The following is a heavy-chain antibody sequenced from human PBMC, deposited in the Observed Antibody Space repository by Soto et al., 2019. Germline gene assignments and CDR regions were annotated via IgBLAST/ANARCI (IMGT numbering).Heavy chain of an antibody. CDR1: GYTFTSYY. D-gene: IGHD3-16*02. Sequence: ASVKVSCKASGYTFTSYYMHWVRQAPGQGLEWMGIINPSGGSTSYAQKFQGRVTMTRDTSTSTVYMELSSLRSEDTAVYYCARSIRYNYVWGSYRGGSTFDIWGQGTMVTVSS. CDR3: ARSIRYNYVWGSYRGGSTFDI. J-gene: IGHJ3*02. CDR2: INPSGGST. V-gene: IGHV1-46*01.